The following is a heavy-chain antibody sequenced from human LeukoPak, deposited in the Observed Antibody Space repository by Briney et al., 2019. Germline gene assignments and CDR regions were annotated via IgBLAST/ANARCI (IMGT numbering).Heavy chain of an antibody. Sequence: SETLSLTCTVSGGSISNYSWTWIRQPPGKGLEWIGYIYYSGSTNYNPSLTSRVTISVDTSKNQFSLKLSSVTAADTAVYYCARVVGSGAWFDPWGQGTLVTVSS. CDR2: IYYSGST. CDR3: ARVVGSGAWFDP. V-gene: IGHV4-59*01. J-gene: IGHJ5*02. CDR1: GGSISNYS. D-gene: IGHD3-10*01.